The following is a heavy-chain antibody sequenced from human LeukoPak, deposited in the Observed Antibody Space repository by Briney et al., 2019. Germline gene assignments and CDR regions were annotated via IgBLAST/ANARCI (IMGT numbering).Heavy chain of an antibody. CDR2: IYYSGST. CDR1: GGSISSGGYY. D-gene: IGHD1-7*01. Sequence: SETLSLTCTVSGGSISSGGYYWSWIRQHPGKGLEWIGYIYYSGSTYYNPSLKSRVTISVDTSKNQFSLKLSSVTAADTAVYYCARDSRDWNSLYYYYYYMDVWGKGTTVTVSS. V-gene: IGHV4-31*03. J-gene: IGHJ6*03. CDR3: ARDSRDWNSLYYYYYYMDV.